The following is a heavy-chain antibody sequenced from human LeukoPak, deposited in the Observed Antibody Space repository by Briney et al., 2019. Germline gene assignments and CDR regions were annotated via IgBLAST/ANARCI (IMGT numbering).Heavy chain of an antibody. CDR1: GFTFSNAW. J-gene: IGHJ4*02. CDR3: ARTTSGTTSFDF. Sequence: GSLRLSCAASGFTFSNAWMSWVRQAPGKGLEWIGSMYYSGSTYYNPSLKSRVTISVDTSKNQFSLKLNSVTAADTAVYYCARTTSGTTSFDFWGQGTLVTVSS. CDR2: MYYSGST. V-gene: IGHV4-59*01. D-gene: IGHD1-1*01.